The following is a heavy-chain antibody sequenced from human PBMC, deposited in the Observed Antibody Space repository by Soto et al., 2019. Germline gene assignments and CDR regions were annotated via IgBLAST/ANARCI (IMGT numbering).Heavy chain of an antibody. CDR1: GDSMNPYY. Sequence: QVQLQESGPGLVKPSETLSLTCTVSGDSMNPYYWSWIRQPPGKGLEWIGYIYFSGSTNFKPSLQSRVTVSLDTSKRQSFLTLTSVTAADTAVYYCARAWAVPGSHWGDWGRGTLVTVSS. J-gene: IGHJ4*02. D-gene: IGHD6-19*01. V-gene: IGHV4-59*01. CDR3: ARAWAVPGSHWGD. CDR2: IYFSGST.